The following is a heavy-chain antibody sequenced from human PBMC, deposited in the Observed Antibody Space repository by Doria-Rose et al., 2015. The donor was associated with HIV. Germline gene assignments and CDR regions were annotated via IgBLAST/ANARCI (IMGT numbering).Heavy chain of an antibody. CDR2: IFSDDER. CDR3: ARIKSSRWYHKYYFAS. J-gene: IGHJ4*02. CDR1: GVSLSSPGMG. D-gene: IGHD6-13*01. Sequence: GPVLVKPTETLTLTCTVSGVSLSSPGMGVSWIRQPPGKALEWLANIFSDDERSYRTSLKSRLTISRGTSKSQVVLTMTDMDPADTATYYCARIKSSRWYHKYYFASRGQGTLVIVSA. V-gene: IGHV2-26*01.